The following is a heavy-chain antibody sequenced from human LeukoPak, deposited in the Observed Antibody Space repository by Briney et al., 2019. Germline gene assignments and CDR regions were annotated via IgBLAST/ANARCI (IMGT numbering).Heavy chain of an antibody. D-gene: IGHD3-16*02. J-gene: IGHJ4*02. CDR2: IYYSGST. CDR1: GGSIGSSSYH. Sequence: SETLSLTCTVSGGSIGSSSYHWGWIRQPPGKGLEWIGTIYYSGSTYYNPSLKSRVTISVDTSKNQFSLKLSSVTAADTAVYYCARHIDSYHLYFDYWGQGTLVTVSS. CDR3: ARHIDSYHLYFDY. V-gene: IGHV4-39*01.